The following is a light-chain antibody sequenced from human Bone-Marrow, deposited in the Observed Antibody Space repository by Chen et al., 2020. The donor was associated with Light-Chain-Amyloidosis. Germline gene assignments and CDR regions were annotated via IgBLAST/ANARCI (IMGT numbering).Light chain of an antibody. CDR1: NIGSTS. CDR3: QVWDRSSDRPV. CDR2: DDS. J-gene: IGLJ3*02. V-gene: IGLV3-21*02. Sequence: YVMTQLSPVSVPPGQAARSACGGNNIGSTSVHWYQQTPGQDPLLVVYDDSDRPAGIPERLSGSNSGNTATLTVSRVEAGDEADYYCQVWDRSSDRPVFGGGTKLTVL.